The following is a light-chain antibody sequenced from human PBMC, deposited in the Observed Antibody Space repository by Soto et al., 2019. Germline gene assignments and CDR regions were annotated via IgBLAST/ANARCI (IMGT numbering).Light chain of an antibody. J-gene: IGLJ1*01. CDR2: DVS. CDR1: SSDDGGYNY. Sequence: QSALTQPRSVSGSPGQSITISCTGISSDDGGYNYVSWYQQHPGKAPKLMIYDVSKRPSGVPDRFSGSKSGNTASLTISGLQAEDEADYYCCSYAGSYFYVFGTGTKLTVL. V-gene: IGLV2-11*01. CDR3: CSYAGSYFYV.